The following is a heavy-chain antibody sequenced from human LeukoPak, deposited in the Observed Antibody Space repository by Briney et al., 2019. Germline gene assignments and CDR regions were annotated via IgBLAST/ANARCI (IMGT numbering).Heavy chain of an antibody. D-gene: IGHD1-7*01. V-gene: IGHV1-69*05. J-gene: IGHJ5*02. Sequence: SVKVSCKASGGTFSSYVSWVRQAPGQGLEWMGGIIPIFGTANYAQKFQGRVTITTDESTSTAHMELSSLRSEDTAVYYCARDNYAGANWFDPWGQGTLVTVSS. CDR1: GGTFSSY. CDR2: IIPIFGTA. CDR3: ARDNYAGANWFDP.